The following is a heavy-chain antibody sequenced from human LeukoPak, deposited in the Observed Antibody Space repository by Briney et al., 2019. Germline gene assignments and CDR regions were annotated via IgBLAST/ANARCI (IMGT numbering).Heavy chain of an antibody. Sequence: GGSLRLSCAASGFTFSDYYMSWIRQAPGKGLEWVSYISSSGSTIYYADSVKGRFTISRDSAKNSLYLQMNSLRAEDTAVYYCARGSSGWRGNYYYYYMDVWGKGTTVTVSS. CDR1: GFTFSDYY. D-gene: IGHD6-19*01. V-gene: IGHV3-11*01. CDR3: ARGSSGWRGNYYYYYMDV. J-gene: IGHJ6*03. CDR2: ISSSGSTI.